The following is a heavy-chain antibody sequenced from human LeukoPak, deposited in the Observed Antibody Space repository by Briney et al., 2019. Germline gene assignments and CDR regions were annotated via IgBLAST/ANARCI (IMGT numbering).Heavy chain of an antibody. CDR1: GVTFSGSA. CDR2: IRSTANSYAT. Sequence: GGSLRLSCAASGVTFSGSAMHRVRQASGKGLEWVGGIRSTANSYATAYAASGKGRFTISRDDPKNTAYLQMNSLKPEDTAVYYCTRLPGLYYYDSSGYYSPDYFDYWGQGTLVTVSS. J-gene: IGHJ4*02. V-gene: IGHV3-73*01. D-gene: IGHD3-22*01. CDR3: TRLPGLYYYDSSGYYSPDYFDY.